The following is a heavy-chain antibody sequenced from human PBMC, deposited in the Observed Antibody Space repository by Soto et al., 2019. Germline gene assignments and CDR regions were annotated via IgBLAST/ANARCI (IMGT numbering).Heavy chain of an antibody. D-gene: IGHD3-22*01. J-gene: IGHJ5*02. Sequence: PSETLCLTCTVSGGSIDSSTYYWGWIRQPPGKGLEWIGSIFYNGNTFYNPSLKSRITISVDTSKNQFSLKLSSVTAADTAVYYCARHSTGYYYSWFDPWGQGTLVTVSS. V-gene: IGHV4-39*01. CDR1: GGSIDSSTYY. CDR3: ARHSTGYYYSWFDP. CDR2: IFYNGNT.